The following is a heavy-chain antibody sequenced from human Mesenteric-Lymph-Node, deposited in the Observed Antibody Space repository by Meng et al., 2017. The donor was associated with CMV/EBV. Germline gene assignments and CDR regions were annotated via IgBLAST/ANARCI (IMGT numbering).Heavy chain of an antibody. CDR1: GYTFTNYG. CDR3: ARGRSGWYGMDV. J-gene: IGHJ6*02. CDR2: INAHNGNT. V-gene: IGHV1-18*01. D-gene: IGHD2-15*01. Sequence: GESLKISCKASGYTFTNYGISWVRQAPGQGLEWMGWINAHNGNTNYAQKLQGRVTVTTDTSTSTAYMELRSLRSDDTAVYYCARGRSGWYGMDVWGQGTTVTVSS.